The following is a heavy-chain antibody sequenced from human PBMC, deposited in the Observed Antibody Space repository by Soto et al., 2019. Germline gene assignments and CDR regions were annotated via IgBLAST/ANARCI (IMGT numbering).Heavy chain of an antibody. V-gene: IGHV3-23*01. D-gene: IGHD6-6*01. CDR2: ISGGGDGT. CDR1: GFTLRAYA. J-gene: IGHJ2*01. CDR3: ANGIYSSSSGWYFDL. Sequence: EVQLLESGGGLVQPGGSLRLSCVASGFTLRAYAMAWVRQAPGKGLEWVSTISGGGDGTSYADSVKGRFTISRDNSENTLYLQMNSLRAEDTATYYGANGIYSSSSGWYFDLWGRGTLVTVSS.